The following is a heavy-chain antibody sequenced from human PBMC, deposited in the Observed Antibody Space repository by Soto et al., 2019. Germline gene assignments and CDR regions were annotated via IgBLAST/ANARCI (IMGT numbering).Heavy chain of an antibody. D-gene: IGHD2-15*01. J-gene: IGHJ4*02. CDR2: IGSDYKT. CDR1: GFIFRNYD. V-gene: IGHV3-13*01. Sequence: GGSLRLSCAASGFIFRNYDMHWVRQGTGKGLEWVSAIGSDYKTYYAGSVKGRFTISRENAGNSLYLQMNSLTAGDTATYYCSRIYCSGDRCPGIGFDYCGRGILVTVSS. CDR3: SRIYCSGDRCPGIGFDY.